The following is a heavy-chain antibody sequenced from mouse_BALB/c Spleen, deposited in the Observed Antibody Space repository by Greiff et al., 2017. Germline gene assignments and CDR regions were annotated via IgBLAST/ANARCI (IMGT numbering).Heavy chain of an antibody. J-gene: IGHJ2*01. Sequence: VKLVESGPGLVAPSQSLSITCTVSGFSLTSYGVHWVRQPPGKGLEWLGVIWAGGSTNYNSALMSRLSISKDNSKSQVFLKMNSLQTDDTAMYYCARYGNDYFDYWGQGTTLTVSS. CDR2: IWAGGST. D-gene: IGHD2-10*02. CDR1: GFSLTSYG. CDR3: ARYGNDYFDY. V-gene: IGHV2-9*02.